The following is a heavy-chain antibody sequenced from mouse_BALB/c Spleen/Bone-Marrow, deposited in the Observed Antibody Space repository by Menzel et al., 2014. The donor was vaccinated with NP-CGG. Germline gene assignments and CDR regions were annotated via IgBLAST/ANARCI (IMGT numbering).Heavy chain of an antibody. D-gene: IGHD1-1*01. V-gene: IGHV14-3*02. J-gene: IGHJ4*01. CDR3: AALTSVVGAMAH. Sequence: VQLQQSGAELVKPGASVKLSCTASGFNIKDTYMHWVKQRPEQGLEWIGRIDPANGNTKYDPKFQGKATITADTSSNTASLQLSSLTSEDAAVYYCAALTSVVGAMAHRGQATLVTDSS. CDR2: IDPANGNT. CDR1: GFNIKDTY.